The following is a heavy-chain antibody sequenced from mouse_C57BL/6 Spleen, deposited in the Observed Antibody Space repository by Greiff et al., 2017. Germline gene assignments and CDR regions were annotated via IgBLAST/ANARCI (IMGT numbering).Heavy chain of an antibody. J-gene: IGHJ2*01. Sequence: QVQLQQPGAELVRPGSSVKLSCKASGYTFTSYWMDWVKQRPGQGLEWIGNIYPSDSETHYNQKFKDKATLTVDKSSSTAYMQLSSLTSEDSAVXYCARAPYYGNYGFYYWGQGTTLTVSS. CDR1: GYTFTSYW. D-gene: IGHD2-1*01. CDR3: ARAPYYGNYGFYY. CDR2: IYPSDSET. V-gene: IGHV1-61*01.